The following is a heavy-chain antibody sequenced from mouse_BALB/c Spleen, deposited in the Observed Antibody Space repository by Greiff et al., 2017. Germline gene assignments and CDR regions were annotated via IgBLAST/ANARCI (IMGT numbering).Heavy chain of an antibody. J-gene: IGHJ4*01. Sequence: QVQLKQPGAELVKPGASVKLSCKASGYTFTSYWMHWVKQRPGQGLEWIGEIDPSDSYTNYNQKFKGKATLTVDKSSSTAYMQLSSLTSEDSAVYYCARKALYAMDYWGQGTSVTVSS. V-gene: IGHV1-69*02. CDR3: ARKALYAMDY. CDR1: GYTFTSYW. CDR2: IDPSDSYT.